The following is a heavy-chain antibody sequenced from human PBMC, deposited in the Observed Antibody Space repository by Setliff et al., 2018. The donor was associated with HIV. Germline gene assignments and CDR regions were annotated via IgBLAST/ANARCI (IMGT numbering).Heavy chain of an antibody. V-gene: IGHV4-31*03. CDR3: ARDEIGV. Sequence: PSETLSLTCSVSGGSMSSGDYYWSWIRQHPGKGLEWIGYIYYSGSTYYNPSLKSRITISGDTSKNEFSLKVTSVTAADTAVYYCARDEIGVWGKGTTVTVSS. CDR2: IYYSGST. CDR1: GGSMSSGDYY. J-gene: IGHJ6*04.